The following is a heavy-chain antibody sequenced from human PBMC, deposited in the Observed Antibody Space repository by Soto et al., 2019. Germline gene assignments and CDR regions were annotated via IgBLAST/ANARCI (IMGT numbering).Heavy chain of an antibody. CDR3: AKALGGYDYLVDY. J-gene: IGHJ4*02. D-gene: IGHD5-12*01. CDR2: ISWNSGSI. CDR1: GFTFDDCA. Sequence: SRRLDCAASGFTFDDCAMHWVRQAPGKGLEWVSGISWNSGSIGCADSVKGRFTISRDSAKNSLYLQMNSLRAEDTALYYCAKALGGYDYLVDYWGQGTLVTVSS. V-gene: IGHV3-9*01.